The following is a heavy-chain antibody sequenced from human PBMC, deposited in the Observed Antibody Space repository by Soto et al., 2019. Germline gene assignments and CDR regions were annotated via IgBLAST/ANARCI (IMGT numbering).Heavy chain of an antibody. CDR2: IYNSGGS. Sequence: QVQLQESGPGLVKPSQTLSLTCSVSGASIRSGDYYWSSIRQSPAKGMAWIGYIYNSGGSYYNPSLKGRLTISIDTSKNQFSLKLNSVTAADTAIYYCVGTGTTDDYWGRGTLVTVSS. J-gene: IGHJ4*02. CDR3: VGTGTTDDY. CDR1: GASIRSGDYY. V-gene: IGHV4-30-4*01. D-gene: IGHD4-17*01.